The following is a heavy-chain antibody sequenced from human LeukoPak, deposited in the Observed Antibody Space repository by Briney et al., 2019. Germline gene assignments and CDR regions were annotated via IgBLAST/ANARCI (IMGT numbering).Heavy chain of an antibody. V-gene: IGHV3-21*01. CDR2: ISSSSSYI. D-gene: IGHD1-14*01. CDR1: GFTFSSYS. J-gene: IGHJ3*02. CDR3: ARVYLNWNHPNDAFDI. Sequence: PGGSLRLSCAASGFTFSSYSMNWVRQAPGKGLEWVSSISSSSSYIYYADSVKGRFTISRDNAKNSLYLQMNSLRAEDTAVYYCARVYLNWNHPNDAFDIWGQGTMVTVSS.